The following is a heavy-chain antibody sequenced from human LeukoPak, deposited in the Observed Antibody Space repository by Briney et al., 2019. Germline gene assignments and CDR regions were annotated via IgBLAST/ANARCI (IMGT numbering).Heavy chain of an antibody. CDR1: GGSFSGYY. Sequence: SETLSLTCAVYGGSFSGYYWSWIRQPPGKGLEWIGEINHSRSTNYNPSLKSRVTISVDTSKNQFSLKLSSVTAADTAVYYCARPRTNYCSGGSCYSGWFDPWGQGTLVTVSS. D-gene: IGHD2-15*01. CDR2: INHSRST. J-gene: IGHJ5*02. CDR3: ARPRTNYCSGGSCYSGWFDP. V-gene: IGHV4-34*01.